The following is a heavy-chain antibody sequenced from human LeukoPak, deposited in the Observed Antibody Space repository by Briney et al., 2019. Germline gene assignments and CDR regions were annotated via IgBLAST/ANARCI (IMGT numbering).Heavy chain of an antibody. V-gene: IGHV4-59*01. CDR1: GASISSYD. D-gene: IGHD5-18*01. Sequence: SETLSLTCTVSGASISSYDWSWIRQSPGKGLEWIGYINLSGSTYYNPSLKSRATMSADTSENQFSLKLSSVTAADTAVYYCAWGYTAMVADYWGQGTLVTVSS. CDR2: INLSGST. CDR3: AWGYTAMVADY. J-gene: IGHJ4*02.